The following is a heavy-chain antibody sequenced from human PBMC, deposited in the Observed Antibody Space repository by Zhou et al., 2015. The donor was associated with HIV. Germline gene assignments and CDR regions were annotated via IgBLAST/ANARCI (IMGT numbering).Heavy chain of an antibody. CDR2: ITPMFQME. V-gene: IGHV1-69*09. J-gene: IGHJ3*01. D-gene: IGHD3-16*01. CDR1: GGTFSGSD. Sequence: QVQLVQSGAEVKKPGSSVKVSCKASGGTFSGSDMSWVRQAPGQGLEWMGSITPMFQMETYAEKFRARLNITVDRHTSAAYMELSSLTSEDAAVYYCARSNMNYDYALDLWGQGTKVIVS. CDR3: ARSNMNYDYALDL.